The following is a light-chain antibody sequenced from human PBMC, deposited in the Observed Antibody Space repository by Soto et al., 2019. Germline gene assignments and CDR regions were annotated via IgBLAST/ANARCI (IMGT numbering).Light chain of an antibody. J-gene: IGLJ3*02. Sequence: QSALTQPPSASGSPGQSVTISCTGTSSDVGAYNYVSWYQQHAGKAPKLVIYEVTKRPSGVPDRFSGSKSANTASLTVSKLQDEGEADYNCSSFASSNTWGFGGRTKHTVL. CDR3: SSFASSNTWG. CDR2: EVT. CDR1: SSDVGAYNY. V-gene: IGLV2-8*01.